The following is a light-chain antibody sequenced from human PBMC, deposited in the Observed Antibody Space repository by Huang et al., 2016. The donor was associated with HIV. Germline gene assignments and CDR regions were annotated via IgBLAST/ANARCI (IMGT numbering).Light chain of an antibody. CDR2: DAS. CDR1: QSVSSY. CDR3: QQRSNWPIT. Sequence: DIVLTQSPATLSLSPGERATPSCRASQSVSSYLAWYQQKPGQAPRLLIYDASNRTTGIPARFSGSGSGTDFNRNIGGLEPEDFAVYYCQQRSNWPITFGPGTKVDIK. J-gene: IGKJ3*01. V-gene: IGKV3-11*01.